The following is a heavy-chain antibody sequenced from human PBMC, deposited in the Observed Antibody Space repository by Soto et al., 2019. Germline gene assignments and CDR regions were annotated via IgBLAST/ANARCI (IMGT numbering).Heavy chain of an antibody. CDR3: PKYSTHRFCDGGPCYSVQTKIHDS. V-gene: IGHV3-15*01. J-gene: IGHJ4*02. CDR1: GFSFSNVW. Sequence: EVQLVESGGGLVKPGGSLTLSCAASGFSFSNVWMSWVRQAPGKGLEWVGHIKSKSVGGTTEYTAPVKGRFTVARDDSKDTLDLQRNRLTTENTAVYYCPKYSTHRFCDGGPCYSVQTKIHDSGGQGILFTVSS. D-gene: IGHD2-15*01. CDR2: IKSKSVGGTT.